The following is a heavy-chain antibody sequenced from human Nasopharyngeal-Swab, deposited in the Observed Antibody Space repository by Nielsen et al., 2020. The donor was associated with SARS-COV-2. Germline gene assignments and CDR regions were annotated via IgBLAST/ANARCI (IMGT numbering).Heavy chain of an antibody. J-gene: IGHJ6*02. Sequence: GSLRLSCAASGGTFNGFSRNWIRQAPGKGLEWVAEINHNERTNYNPSLKSRIAMLVDTSNNQVSLKVSPVSAGDTAVYYCARAGRVGDAYTGLDVWGQGTTVTVSS. D-gene: IGHD5-24*01. CDR1: GGTFNGFS. CDR3: ARAGRVGDAYTGLDV. V-gene: IGHV4-34*01. CDR2: INHNERT.